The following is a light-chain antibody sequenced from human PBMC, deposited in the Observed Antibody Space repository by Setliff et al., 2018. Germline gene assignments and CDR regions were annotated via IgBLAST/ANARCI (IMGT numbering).Light chain of an antibody. V-gene: IGLV1-40*01. CDR2: GNS. Sequence: QSALTQPPSVSGAPGQRVTISCTGSSSNIGAGYDVHWYQQLPGTAPKLLIYGNSNRPSGGPDRFSGSKSGTSASLAITGLQAEDEADYYCQSYDSSLSAYVVFGGGTQLTVL. CDR1: SSNIGAGYD. J-gene: IGLJ2*01. CDR3: QSYDSSLSAYVV.